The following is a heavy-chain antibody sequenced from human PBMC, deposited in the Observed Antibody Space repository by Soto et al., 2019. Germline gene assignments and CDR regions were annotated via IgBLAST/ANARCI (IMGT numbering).Heavy chain of an antibody. CDR1: GGTFSSYA. D-gene: IGHD5-18*01. CDR3: ARGRKGYSYPAFDI. Sequence: SVKVSCKASGGTFSSYAISWVRQAPGQGLEWMGGIIPIFGTANYAQKFQGRVTITADESTSTAYMELSSLRSEDTAVYYCARGRKGYSYPAFDIWGQGTMVTV. J-gene: IGHJ3*02. CDR2: IIPIFGTA. V-gene: IGHV1-69*13.